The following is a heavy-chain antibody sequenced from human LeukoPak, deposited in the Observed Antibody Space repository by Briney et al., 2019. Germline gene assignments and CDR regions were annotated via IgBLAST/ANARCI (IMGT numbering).Heavy chain of an antibody. CDR3: ARSMGNPDFDY. CDR2: ISSSSSYI. Sequence: GGSLRLSCAASGFTFSSYSMNWVRQAPGKGLEWASSISSSSSYIYYADSVKGRFTISRDNAKNSLYLQMNSLRAEDTAVYYCARSMGNPDFDYWGQGTLVTVSS. V-gene: IGHV3-21*01. D-gene: IGHD7-27*01. J-gene: IGHJ4*02. CDR1: GFTFSSYS.